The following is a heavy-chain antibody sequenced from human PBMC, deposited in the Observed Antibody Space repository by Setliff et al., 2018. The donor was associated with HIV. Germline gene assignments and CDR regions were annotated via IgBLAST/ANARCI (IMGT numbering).Heavy chain of an antibody. CDR3: ARDPGYCSGGSCYSGGVDY. V-gene: IGHV1-2*02. J-gene: IGHJ4*02. CDR1: GYTFTGYY. D-gene: IGHD2-15*01. Sequence: VASVKVSCKASGYTFTGYYMHWVRQAPGQGLEWMGWINPNSGGTNCAQKFQGRVTMTRDTSISTAYMELSRLRSDDTAVYYCARDPGYCSGGSCYSGGVDYWGQGTLVTVSS. CDR2: INPNSGGT.